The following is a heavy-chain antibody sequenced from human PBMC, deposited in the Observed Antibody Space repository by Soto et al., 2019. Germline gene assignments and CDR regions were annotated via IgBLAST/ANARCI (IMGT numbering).Heavy chain of an antibody. D-gene: IGHD1-1*01. V-gene: IGHV3-21*01. CDR1: GFTFSSYS. J-gene: IGHJ4*02. CDR2: ISSSSSYI. CDR3: TRYNSGRGDY. Sequence: PGGSLRLSCAASGFTFSSYSMNWVRQAPGKGLEWVSSISSSSSYIYYADSVKGRFTISRDNSKNTLYLQMNSLRAEDAALYYCTRYNSGRGDYWGQGTLVTVSS.